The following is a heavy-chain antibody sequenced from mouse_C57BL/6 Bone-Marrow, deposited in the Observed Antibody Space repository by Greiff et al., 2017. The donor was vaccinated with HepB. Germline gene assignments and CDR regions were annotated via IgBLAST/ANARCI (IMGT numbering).Heavy chain of an antibody. CDR1: GYTFTSYW. Sequence: QVQLQQPGAELVKPGASVKLSCKASGYTFTSYWMHWVKQRPGQGLEWIGMIHPNSGSTNYNEKFKSKATLTVDKSSSTAYMQLSSLTSEGSAVYYCASLYYYGSSRWYFDVWGTGTTVTVSS. V-gene: IGHV1-64*01. J-gene: IGHJ1*03. CDR2: IHPNSGST. CDR3: ASLYYYGSSRWYFDV. D-gene: IGHD1-1*01.